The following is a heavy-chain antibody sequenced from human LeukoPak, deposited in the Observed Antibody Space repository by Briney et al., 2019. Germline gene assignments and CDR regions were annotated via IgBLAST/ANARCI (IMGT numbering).Heavy chain of an antibody. V-gene: IGHV3-74*01. Sequence: GGSLRLSCAASGFTFSSYWMHWVRQAPGKGLVWVSRIKSDGTSTNYADSVKGRFITPRDNAKNTMYLQMNSLRAEDTAVYYCARGLSLSGTTPTGHWGQGTLVTVSS. J-gene: IGHJ4*02. CDR1: GFTFSSYW. CDR3: ARGLSLSGTTPTGH. D-gene: IGHD1-1*01. CDR2: IKSDGTST.